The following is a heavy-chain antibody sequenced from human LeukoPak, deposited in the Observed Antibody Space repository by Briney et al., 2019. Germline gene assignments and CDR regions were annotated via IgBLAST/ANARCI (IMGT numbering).Heavy chain of an antibody. J-gene: IGHJ4*02. CDR3: ARDHSSSSQLLDY. CDR2: ISAYNGDT. D-gene: IGHD6-13*01. V-gene: IGHV1-18*01. Sequence: ASVKVSCKTSGYIFTTYGVTWVRQAPRQGLEWMGRISAYNGDTYYAQKFQGRFTMTTDTSTSTANMELRSLRSDDTAVYYCARDHSSSSQLLDYWGQGTLVTISS. CDR1: GYIFTTYG.